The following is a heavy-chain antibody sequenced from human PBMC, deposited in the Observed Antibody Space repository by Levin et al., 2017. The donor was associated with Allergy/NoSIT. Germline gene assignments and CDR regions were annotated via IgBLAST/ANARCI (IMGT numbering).Heavy chain of an antibody. CDR2: IYPGDSDT. Sequence: GGSLRLSCKGSGSSFTNYWIGWVRQMPGKGLEWMGIIYPGDSDTRYSPSFQGQVTISADKSISTAYLQWSSLKASDTTMYYCAWTLCSGGSCYYHYWGQGTLVTVSS. V-gene: IGHV5-51*01. CDR1: GSSFTNYW. J-gene: IGHJ4*02. CDR3: AWTLCSGGSCYYHY. D-gene: IGHD2-15*01.